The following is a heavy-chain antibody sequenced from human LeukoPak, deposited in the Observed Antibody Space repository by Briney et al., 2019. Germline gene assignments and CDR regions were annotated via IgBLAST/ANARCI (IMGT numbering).Heavy chain of an antibody. V-gene: IGHV3-11*01. CDR2: ISSSGSSI. J-gene: IGHJ4*02. D-gene: IGHD1-26*01. CDR3: ARSGSYYSSDY. CDR1: GFTFSDYY. Sequence: GGSLRLSCAASGFTFSDYYMSWIRQAPGKGLEWVSYISSSGSSIYYEDSVKGRFTISRDSAKNSLYLQMNSLRAEDTAVYYCARSGSYYSSDYWGQGTLVTVSS.